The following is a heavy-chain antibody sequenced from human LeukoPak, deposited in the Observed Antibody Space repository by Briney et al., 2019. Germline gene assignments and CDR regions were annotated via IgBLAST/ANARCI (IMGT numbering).Heavy chain of an antibody. D-gene: IGHD5-18*01. V-gene: IGHV4-34*01. CDR2: INHSGGT. CDR1: GFTFSSYG. J-gene: IGHJ6*02. Sequence: LRLSCAASGFTFSSYGMHWVRQPPGKGLEWIGEINHSGGTNYNPSLKSRVTISVDTSKNQFSLKLSSVTAADTAVYYCARGLCISNSYGTYYYYGMDVWGQGTTVTVSS. CDR3: ARGLCISNSYGTYYYYGMDV.